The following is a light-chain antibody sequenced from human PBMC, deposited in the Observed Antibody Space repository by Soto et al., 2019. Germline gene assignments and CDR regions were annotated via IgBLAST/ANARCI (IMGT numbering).Light chain of an antibody. J-gene: IGKJ1*01. CDR2: KAS. V-gene: IGKV1-5*03. CDR3: QHYNSYSVA. CDR1: QTISSW. Sequence: DIQMTQSPSTLSGAVGDRVTITCRARQTISSWLACYQQKPGKAPNLLIYKASTIKSGVPSRFSGSGSGTEFTLTISSLQPDDFATYYCQHYNSYSVAFGQGTKVELK.